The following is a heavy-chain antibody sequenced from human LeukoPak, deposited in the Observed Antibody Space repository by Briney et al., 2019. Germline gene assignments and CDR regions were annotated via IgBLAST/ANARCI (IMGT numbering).Heavy chain of an antibody. D-gene: IGHD6-13*01. CDR1: GGTFSSYA. J-gene: IGHJ5*02. CDR3: ARVSSSMWFDP. CDR2: IIPILGIA. V-gene: IGHV1-69*04. Sequence: SVKVSCKASGGTFSSYAISWVRQAPGQGLEWMGRIIPILGIANYAQKFQGRVTITADKSTSTAYMELSSLRSEDTAVYYCARVSSSMWFDPWGQGTLVTVSS.